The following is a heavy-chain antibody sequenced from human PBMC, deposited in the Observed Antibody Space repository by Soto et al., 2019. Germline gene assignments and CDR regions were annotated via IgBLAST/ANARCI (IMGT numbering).Heavy chain of an antibody. J-gene: IGHJ3*01. V-gene: IGHV4-31*03. CDR1: GGSINSDAYF. CDR3: AIASAVTHETLA. Sequence: QVHLQESGPGLVKPSQTLSLTCTVSGGSINSDAYFWSWVRQHPGKGLEWIGYIYYSGNTYYNPSLKSRVSIAIDPSKNQFSLALKSVTAADPGVYYSAIASAVTHETLAWGQGTMVTVAS. D-gene: IGHD2-21*01. CDR2: IYYSGNT.